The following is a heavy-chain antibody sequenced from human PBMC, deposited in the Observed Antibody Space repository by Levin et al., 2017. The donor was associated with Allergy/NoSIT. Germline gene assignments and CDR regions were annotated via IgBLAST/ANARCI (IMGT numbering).Heavy chain of an antibody. J-gene: IGHJ6*03. V-gene: IGHV5-51*01. D-gene: IGHD1-1*01. CDR2: IYPGDSDT. CDR1: GYSFTSYW. CDR3: ARRGTRDYYYYMDV. Sequence: KVSCQGSGYSFTSYWIGWVRQVPGKGLEWMGIIYPGDSDTRYSPSFQGQVTISADKSISTAYLQWSSLKASDTAIYYCARRGTRDYYYYMDVWGKGTTVTVSS.